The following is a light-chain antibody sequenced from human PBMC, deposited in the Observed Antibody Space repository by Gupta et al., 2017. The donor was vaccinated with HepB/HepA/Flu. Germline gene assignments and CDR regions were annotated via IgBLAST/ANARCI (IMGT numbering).Light chain of an antibody. J-gene: IGKJ3*01. CDR2: GAS. CDR1: QSVSSN. CDR3: QQYNNWPRIFT. V-gene: IGKV3-15*01. Sequence: EIVITQSPATLSVSPGERATLSCRASQSVSSNLAWYQQKPGQAPRLLTYGASTRATGIPARFSGSGSGTEFTLTISSLQSEDFAVYYCQQYNNWPRIFTFGPGTKVDIK.